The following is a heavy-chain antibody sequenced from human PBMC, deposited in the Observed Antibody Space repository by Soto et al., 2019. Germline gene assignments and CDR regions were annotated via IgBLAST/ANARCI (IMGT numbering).Heavy chain of an antibody. CDR1: GGSFSRST. V-gene: IGHV1-69*13. D-gene: IGHD3-22*01. CDR3: ARQFDSDTTGYYYAY. J-gene: IGHJ4*02. Sequence: ASVKVSCKVSGGSFSRSTISWLRQAPGQGLEWMGGIMPIFGSANYAQKFQGRVTITADENTHTVYMELTGLRSEDTAVYYCARQFDSDTTGYYYAYWGQGTLVTVSS. CDR2: IMPIFGSA.